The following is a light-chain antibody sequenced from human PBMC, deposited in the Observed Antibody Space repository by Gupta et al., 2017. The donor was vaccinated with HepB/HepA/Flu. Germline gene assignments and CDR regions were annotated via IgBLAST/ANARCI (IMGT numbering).Light chain of an antibody. Sequence: DIVMTQSPDSLDVSLGERATINCKSSQSVLYSSNNKNYLAWYQQKPGQPPKLLIYWASTRESGVPDRFSGRGSGTDFTLTISSLQAEDVAVYYCQQYYSTWTFGQGTKVEIK. CDR1: QSVLYSSNNKNY. CDR2: WAS. CDR3: QQYYSTWT. V-gene: IGKV4-1*01. J-gene: IGKJ1*01.